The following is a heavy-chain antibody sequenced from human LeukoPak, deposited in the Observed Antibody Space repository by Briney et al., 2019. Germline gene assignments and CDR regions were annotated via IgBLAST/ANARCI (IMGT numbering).Heavy chain of an antibody. CDR3: TRGGGAFDI. CDR2: INHSGST. J-gene: IGHJ3*02. V-gene: IGHV4-34*01. CDR1: GGSFSGYY. Sequence: SETLSLTCAVYGGSFSGYYWSWIRQPPGKGLEWIGEINHSGSTNYNPSLKSRVTISVDTSKNQFSLKLSSVTAADTAVYYCTRGGGAFDIWGQGTMVTVSS.